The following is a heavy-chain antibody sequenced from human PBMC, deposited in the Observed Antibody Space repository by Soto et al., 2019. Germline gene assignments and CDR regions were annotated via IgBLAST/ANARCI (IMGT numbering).Heavy chain of an antibody. J-gene: IGHJ6*02. Sequence: ASVKVSCKASGYTFTSYGISWVRQAPGQGLEWMGWISAYNGNTNYTQKLQGRVTMTTDTSTSTAYMELRSLRSEDTAVYYCASLWYYYDSSGYQDYGMDVWGQGTTVTVSS. CDR1: GYTFTSYG. D-gene: IGHD3-22*01. CDR2: ISAYNGNT. V-gene: IGHV1-18*01. CDR3: ASLWYYYDSSGYQDYGMDV.